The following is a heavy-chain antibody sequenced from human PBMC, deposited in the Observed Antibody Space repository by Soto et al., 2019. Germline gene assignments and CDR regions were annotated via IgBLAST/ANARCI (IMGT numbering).Heavy chain of an antibody. CDR3: ASSCSTSCYPRMDV. J-gene: IGHJ6*02. Sequence: GGSLRLSCAASGFTFSSYAMSWVRQAPGKGLEWVSAISGSGGSTYYADSVKGRFTISRDNSKNTLYLQMNSLRAEDTAVYYCASSCSTSCYPRMDVWGQGTTVTVSS. CDR2: ISGSGGST. CDR1: GFTFSSYA. D-gene: IGHD2-2*01. V-gene: IGHV3-23*01.